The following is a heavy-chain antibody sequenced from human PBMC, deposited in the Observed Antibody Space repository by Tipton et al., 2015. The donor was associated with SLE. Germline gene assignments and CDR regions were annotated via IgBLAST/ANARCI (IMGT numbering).Heavy chain of an antibody. CDR2: IKRKTDGGTT. Sequence: SLRLSCAASGFTFSSYAMSWVRQAPGKGLEWVGRIKRKTDGGTTDYAAPVKGRFTISRDDSKNTLYLQMNSLKTEDTAVYYCTTLYSSGYVGEDYFDYWGQGTLVTVSS. D-gene: IGHD6-19*01. J-gene: IGHJ4*02. V-gene: IGHV3-15*01. CDR1: GFTFSSYA. CDR3: TTLYSSGYVGEDYFDY.